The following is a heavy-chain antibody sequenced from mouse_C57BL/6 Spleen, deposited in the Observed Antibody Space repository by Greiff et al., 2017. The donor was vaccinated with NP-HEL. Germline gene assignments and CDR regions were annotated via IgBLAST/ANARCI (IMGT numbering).Heavy chain of an antibody. J-gene: IGHJ3*01. Sequence: VQLQQSGPELVKPGASVKISCKASGYAFSSSWMNWVKQRPGKGLEWIGRIYPGDGDTNYNGKFKGKSTLTADKSSSTAYMQLSSLTSEDSAVYFCAREEYYGSRTWFAYWGQGTLVTVA. CDR3: AREEYYGSRTWFAY. CDR2: IYPGDGDT. CDR1: GYAFSSSW. D-gene: IGHD1-1*01. V-gene: IGHV1-82*01.